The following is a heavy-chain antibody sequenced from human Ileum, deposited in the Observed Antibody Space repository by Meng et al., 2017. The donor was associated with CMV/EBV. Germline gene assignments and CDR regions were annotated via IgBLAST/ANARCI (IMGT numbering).Heavy chain of an antibody. D-gene: IGHD3-22*01. V-gene: IGHV3-23*01. CDR3: ATSGDYFRLDH. CDR1: GFTFSNYA. CDR2: ISSSGAST. J-gene: IGHJ4*02. Sequence: GESLKISCAASGFTFSNYAMSWVRQAPGKGLEWVSGISSSGASTYDAESVEGRFTISRDNSKNTLYLQMSSLRAEDAALYYCATSGDYFRLDHWGQGTLVTVSS.